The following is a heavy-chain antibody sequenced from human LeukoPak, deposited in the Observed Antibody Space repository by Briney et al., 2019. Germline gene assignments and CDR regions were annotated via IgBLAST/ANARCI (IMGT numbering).Heavy chain of an antibody. CDR2: IKEDGSSQ. CDR3: VQDSGWFHFDS. J-gene: IGHJ4*02. Sequence: GGSLRLSCAASGFTFTTYSMNWVRQAPGKGLEWVGHIKEDGSSQNYADSVKGRFTISRDNAKSSLHLQMNGLRAEDTAMYYCVQDSGWFHFDSWGQGTLVTVSS. V-gene: IGHV3-7*03. CDR1: GFTFTTYS. D-gene: IGHD6-19*01.